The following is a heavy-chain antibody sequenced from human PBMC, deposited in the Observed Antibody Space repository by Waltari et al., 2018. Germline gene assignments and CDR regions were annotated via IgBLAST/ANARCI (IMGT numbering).Heavy chain of an antibody. CDR1: GFTFRSYR. J-gene: IGHJ1*01. Sequence: EVQLVESGGGLVKPGGSLRLYCAASGFTFRSYRMNWVRPAPGKGLEWVSSISSSSSYIYYADSVKGRFTISRDNAKNSLYLQMNSLRAEDTAVYYCARDPSIAAAGTREYFQHWGQGTLVTVSS. V-gene: IGHV3-21*01. CDR3: ARDPSIAAAGTREYFQH. CDR2: ISSSSSYI. D-gene: IGHD6-13*01.